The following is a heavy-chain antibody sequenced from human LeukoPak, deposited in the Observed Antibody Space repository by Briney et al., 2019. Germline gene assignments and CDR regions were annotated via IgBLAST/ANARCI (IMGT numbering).Heavy chain of an antibody. CDR2: IRSKANSYAT. V-gene: IGHV3-73*01. Sequence: GGSLTLSCAASGFTFSGSAMHWVRQASGKGLEWVGRIRSKANSYATAYAASVKGRFTISRDDSKNTAYLQMNSLKTEDTAVYYCTRCPVAHLKSGSTSCYDFDYWGQGTLVTVSS. J-gene: IGHJ4*02. D-gene: IGHD2-2*01. CDR3: TRCPVAHLKSGSTSCYDFDY. CDR1: GFTFSGSA.